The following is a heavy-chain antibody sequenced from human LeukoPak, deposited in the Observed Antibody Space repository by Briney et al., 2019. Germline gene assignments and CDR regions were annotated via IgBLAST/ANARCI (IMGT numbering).Heavy chain of an antibody. CDR1: GFTFSTYS. CDR2: INKDGREK. CDR3: ARGFQRGDSPV. J-gene: IGHJ4*02. V-gene: IGHV3-7*01. Sequence: GESLRLSCAASGFTFSTYSLSWLRQAPGKGLEWVAKINKDGREKGYVDSVKGRFTISRDNAKGSLYMQLNSLRAEDTAVYYCARGFQRGDSPVWGQGTLVTVSS. D-gene: IGHD2-21*02.